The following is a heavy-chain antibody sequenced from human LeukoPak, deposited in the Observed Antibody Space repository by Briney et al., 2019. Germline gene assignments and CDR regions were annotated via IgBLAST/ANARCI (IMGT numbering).Heavy chain of an antibody. CDR2: ISCSGGST. V-gene: IGHV3-23*01. CDR3: ARDMITFGGVTLDY. Sequence: GGTLRLSCAASGFTFSSYGMSWVRQAPGKGLEWVSAISCSGGSTYYADSVKGRFTISRDNSKNTLYLQMNSLRAEDTAVYYCARDMITFGGVTLDYWGQGTLVTVSS. J-gene: IGHJ4*02. CDR1: GFTFSSYG. D-gene: IGHD3-16*01.